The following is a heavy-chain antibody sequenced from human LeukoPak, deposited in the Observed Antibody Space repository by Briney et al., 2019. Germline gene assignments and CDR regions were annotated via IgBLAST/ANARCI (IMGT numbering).Heavy chain of an antibody. CDR1: GFTFSSYG. D-gene: IGHD5-18*01. CDR3: AKDRVLRPRYSYDNIDY. V-gene: IGHV3-30*02. J-gene: IGHJ4*02. CDR2: IRYDGSNK. Sequence: GGSLRPSCAASGFTFSSYGMHWVRQAPGKGLEWVAFIRYDGSNKYYADSVKGRFTISRDNSKNTLYLQMNSLRAEDTAVYYCAKDRVLRPRYSYDNIDYWGQGTLVTVSS.